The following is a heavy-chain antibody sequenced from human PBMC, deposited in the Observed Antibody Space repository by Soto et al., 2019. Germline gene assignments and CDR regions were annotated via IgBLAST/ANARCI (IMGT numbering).Heavy chain of an antibody. CDR3: AREGGTSTRNYLYYYGMDV. D-gene: IGHD1-26*01. J-gene: IGHJ6*02. V-gene: IGHV3-48*03. Sequence: EEQLVASGGGLVQPGGSLRLSCVASGFTFSDYAIHWVRQAPGKGLEWVSYISSSVDTMYYADSVKGRFTISRDNSKKSLYLQMNSPTDVDAAVYHCAREGGTSTRNYLYYYGMDVWGRGSTAT. CDR2: ISSSVDTM. CDR1: GFTFSDYA.